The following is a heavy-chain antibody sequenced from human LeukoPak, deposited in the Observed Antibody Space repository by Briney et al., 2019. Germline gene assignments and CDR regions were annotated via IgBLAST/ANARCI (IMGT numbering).Heavy chain of an antibody. V-gene: IGHV1-18*04. J-gene: IGHJ4*02. CDR1: GYTFTSYG. Sequence: GASVKVSCKASGYTFTSYGISWVRRAPGQGLEWMGWISAYNGNTNYAQKLQGRVTMTTDTSTSTAHMELRSLRSDDTAVYYCARAKSGYFDWLSDFDYWGQGTLVTVSS. CDR3: ARAKSGYFDWLSDFDY. CDR2: ISAYNGNT. D-gene: IGHD3-9*01.